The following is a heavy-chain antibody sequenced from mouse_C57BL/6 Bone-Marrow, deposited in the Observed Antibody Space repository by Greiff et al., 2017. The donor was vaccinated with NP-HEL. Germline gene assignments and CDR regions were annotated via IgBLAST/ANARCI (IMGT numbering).Heavy chain of an antibody. V-gene: IGHV1-82*01. CDR3: ARSGGNSFAY. CDR1: GYAFSSSW. Sequence: QVQLKESGPELVKPGASVKISCKASGYAFSSSWMNWVKQRPGKGLEWIGRIYPGDGDTNYNGKFKGKATLTADKSSSTAYMQLSSLTSEDSAVYFCARSGGNSFAYWGQGTLDTVSA. CDR2: IYPGDGDT. J-gene: IGHJ3*01. D-gene: IGHD2-1*01.